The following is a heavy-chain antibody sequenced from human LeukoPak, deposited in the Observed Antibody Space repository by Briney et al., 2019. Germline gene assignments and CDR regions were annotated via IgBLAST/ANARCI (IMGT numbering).Heavy chain of an antibody. Sequence: PGGSLRLSCAASIFTFSIYSMNRVRQAPGKGLEWVSSISSSSDYTYYADSVKGRFTISRDNAKNSLYLQMNSLRAEDTAVYYCASLGYCSSTSCPRTDAFDIWGQGTMVTVSS. D-gene: IGHD2-2*01. CDR3: ASLGYCSSTSCPRTDAFDI. V-gene: IGHV3-21*01. J-gene: IGHJ3*02. CDR1: IFTFSIYS. CDR2: ISSSSDYT.